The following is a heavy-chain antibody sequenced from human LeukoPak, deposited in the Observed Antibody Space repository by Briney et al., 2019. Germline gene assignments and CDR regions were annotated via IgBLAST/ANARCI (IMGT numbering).Heavy chain of an antibody. CDR3: ARDAVRFLEWLSGGGLDY. CDR2: IRHGGNNQ. Sequence: GGSLRLSCTVSGFSFNSFGMHWVRQAPGKGLEWVAFIRHGGNNQYYTESVKGRFTISRDIAKNSLYLQMNSLRAEDTAVYYCARDAVRFLEWLSGGGLDYWGQGTLVTVSS. D-gene: IGHD3-3*01. CDR1: GFSFNSFG. J-gene: IGHJ4*02. V-gene: IGHV3-30*02.